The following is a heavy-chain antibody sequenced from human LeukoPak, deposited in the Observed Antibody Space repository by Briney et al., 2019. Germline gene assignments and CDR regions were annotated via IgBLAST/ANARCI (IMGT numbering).Heavy chain of an antibody. V-gene: IGHV3-30*18. Sequence: GRSLRLSCAASGFTLSSYGMHWVRQAPGKGLEWVAVISYDGSNKYYADSVKGRFTISRDNSKNTLYLQMNSLRAEDTAVYYCAKDDSSSWLYYFDYWGQGTLVTVSS. CDR2: ISYDGSNK. J-gene: IGHJ4*02. D-gene: IGHD6-13*01. CDR1: GFTLSSYG. CDR3: AKDDSSSWLYYFDY.